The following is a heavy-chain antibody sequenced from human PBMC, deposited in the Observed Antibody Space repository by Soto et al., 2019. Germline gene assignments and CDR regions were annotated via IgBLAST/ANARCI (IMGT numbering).Heavy chain of an antibody. D-gene: IGHD1-7*01. V-gene: IGHV4-31*03. CDR2: IYYSGST. Sequence: SETLSLTCTVSGGSISSGGYYWSWIRQHPGKGLEWIGYIYYSGSTYYNPSLKSRVTISVDTSKNQFSLKLSSVTAADTAVYNCARDSLELGVDIGGKGTMVTVSS. CDR1: GGSISSGGYY. J-gene: IGHJ3*02. CDR3: ARDSLELGVDI.